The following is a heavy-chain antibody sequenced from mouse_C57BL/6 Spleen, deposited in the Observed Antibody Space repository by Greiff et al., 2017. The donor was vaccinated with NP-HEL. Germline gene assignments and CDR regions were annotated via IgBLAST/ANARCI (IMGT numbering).Heavy chain of an antibody. CDR1: GFTFSSYT. Sequence: DVKLVESGGGLVKPGGSLKLSCAASGFTFSSYTMSWVRQTPEKRLEWVATISGGGGNTYYPDSVKGRFTISRDNAKNTLYLQMSSLRSEDTALYYCANSYYYGSSHWYFDVWGTGTTVTVSS. J-gene: IGHJ1*03. CDR2: ISGGGGNT. CDR3: ANSYYYGSSHWYFDV. V-gene: IGHV5-9*01. D-gene: IGHD1-1*01.